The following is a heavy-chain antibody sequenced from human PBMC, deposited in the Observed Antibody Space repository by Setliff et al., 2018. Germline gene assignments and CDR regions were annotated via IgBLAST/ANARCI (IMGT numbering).Heavy chain of an antibody. CDR1: GYTFTGYY. CDR2: INPSGGST. V-gene: IGHV1-46*01. J-gene: IGHJ5*02. Sequence: ASVKVSCKASGYTFTGYYMHWVRQAPGQGLEWMGIINPSGGSTSYAQKFQGRVTITRDTSASTAYMELSSLRSEDTAVYYCARDTYIGDFWSGYYIQGRFDPWGQGTLVTVSS. D-gene: IGHD3-3*01. CDR3: ARDTYIGDFWSGYYIQGRFDP.